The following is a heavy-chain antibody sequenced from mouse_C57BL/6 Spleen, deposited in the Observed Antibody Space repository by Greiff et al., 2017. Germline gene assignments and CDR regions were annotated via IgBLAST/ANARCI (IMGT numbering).Heavy chain of an antibody. CDR1: GYTFTSYW. CDR2: IAPSDSYT. Sequence: VQLQQPGAELVMPGASVKLSCKASGYTFTSYWMHWVKQRPGQGLEWIGEIAPSDSYTNYNQKFKGKSTLTVDKSSSTAYMQLSSLTSEDSAVYYCARYYGSSPAWFAYWGQGTLVTVSA. J-gene: IGHJ3*01. CDR3: ARYYGSSPAWFAY. D-gene: IGHD1-1*01. V-gene: IGHV1-69*01.